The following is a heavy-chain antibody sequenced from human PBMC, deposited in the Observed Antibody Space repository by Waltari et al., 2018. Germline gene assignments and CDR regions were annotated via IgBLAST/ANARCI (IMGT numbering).Heavy chain of an antibody. J-gene: IGHJ3*02. Sequence: QVQLVQSGAEVKKPGASVKVSCKASGYTFTSYYMHWVRQAPGKGLEWVAVIWYDGSNKYYADSVKGRFTISRDNSKNTLYLQMNSLRAEDTAMYYCAKDNWTGEQEEKDAFDIWGQGTMVTVSS. CDR3: AKDNWTGEQEEKDAFDI. CDR2: IWYDGSNK. CDR1: GYTFTSYY. D-gene: IGHD3-16*01. V-gene: IGHV3-30*02.